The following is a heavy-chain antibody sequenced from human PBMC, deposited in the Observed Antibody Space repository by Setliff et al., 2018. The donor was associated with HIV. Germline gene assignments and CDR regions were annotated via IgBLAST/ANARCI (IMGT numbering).Heavy chain of an antibody. Sequence: ASVKVSCKASGYTFTSYDINWVRQTTGQGLEWMGWMNPNSGNTGYAQKFQGRVTMTRNTSISTAYMELRSLRSDDTAVYYCARRARESTALHSDWNDVLFFDYWGQGTLVT. CDR3: ARRARESTALHSDWNDVLFFDY. D-gene: IGHD1-1*01. V-gene: IGHV1-8*02. CDR1: GYTFTSYD. J-gene: IGHJ4*02. CDR2: MNPNSGNT.